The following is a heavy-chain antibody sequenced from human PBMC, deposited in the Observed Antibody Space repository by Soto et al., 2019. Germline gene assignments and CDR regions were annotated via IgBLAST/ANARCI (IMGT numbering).Heavy chain of an antibody. D-gene: IGHD3-9*01. V-gene: IGHV3-23*01. CDR2: ISGSGGST. Sequence: GGSLRLSCAASGFTFSSYAMSWVRQAPGKGLEWVSAISGSGGSTYYADSVKGRLTISRDNSKKTLYRQLNSLRAEDTAVYYCANYLTGLRYFDWLLTYGPERKSWGQGTLVTVSS. CDR3: ANYLTGLRYFDWLLTYGPERKS. CDR1: GFTFSSYA. J-gene: IGHJ4*02.